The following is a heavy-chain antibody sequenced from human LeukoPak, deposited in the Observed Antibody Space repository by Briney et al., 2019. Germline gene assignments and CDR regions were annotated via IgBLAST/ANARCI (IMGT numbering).Heavy chain of an antibody. J-gene: IGHJ4*02. D-gene: IGHD3-22*01. CDR3: ARHYYDSSGFTTD. Sequence: PSETLSLTCTVSGGSISSGGYYWSWIRQHPGKGLEWIGYIYYSGSTYYNPSLKSRVTIPVDTSKNQFSLKLSSVTAADTAVYYCARHYYDSSGFTTDWGQGTLVTVSS. CDR2: IYYSGST. V-gene: IGHV4-31*03. CDR1: GGSISSGGYY.